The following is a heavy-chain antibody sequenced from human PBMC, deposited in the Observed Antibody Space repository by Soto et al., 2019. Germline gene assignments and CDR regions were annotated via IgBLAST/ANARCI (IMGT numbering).Heavy chain of an antibody. CDR2: FDPEDGET. V-gene: IGHV1-24*01. Sequence: ASVKVSCEVSGDTLTELSMHWVRQAPGKGLEWMGGFDPEDGETIYAQKFQGRVTMTEDTSTDTAYMELSSLRSEDTAVYYCATDRLGLTFGGVIVSAAYYGMDVWGQGTTVTVSS. CDR1: GDTLTELS. D-gene: IGHD3-16*02. J-gene: IGHJ6*02. CDR3: ATDRLGLTFGGVIVSAAYYGMDV.